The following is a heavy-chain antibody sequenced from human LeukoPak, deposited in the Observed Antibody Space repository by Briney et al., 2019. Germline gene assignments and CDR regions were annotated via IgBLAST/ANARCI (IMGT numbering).Heavy chain of an antibody. CDR1: GYTFTSYG. CDR2: ISGYNGNT. CDR3: ARDMGTSFCTNGVCYVEAFDI. Sequence: ASVKVSCKASGYTFTSYGISWVRQAPGQGLEWMGWISGYNGNTNYAQELQGRVTMTPDTSTSTAYMELRSLRSDDTAVYYCARDMGTSFCTNGVCYVEAFDIWGQGTMVTVSS. D-gene: IGHD2-8*01. J-gene: IGHJ3*02. V-gene: IGHV1-18*01.